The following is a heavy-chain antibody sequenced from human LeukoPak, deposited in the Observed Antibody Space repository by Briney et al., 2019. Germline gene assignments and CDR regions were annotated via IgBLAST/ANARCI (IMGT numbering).Heavy chain of an antibody. D-gene: IGHD5-18*01. V-gene: IGHV5-51*01. CDR2: IYPGDSDT. Sequence: GESLKISCKGSGYSFTSYWIGWVRQMPGKGLEWMGIIYPGDSDTRYGPSFQGQVTISADKSVSTAYLQWSSLKASDTAMYYCARRSYGPNHNFDYWGQGTLVTVSS. CDR1: GYSFTSYW. J-gene: IGHJ4*02. CDR3: ARRSYGPNHNFDY.